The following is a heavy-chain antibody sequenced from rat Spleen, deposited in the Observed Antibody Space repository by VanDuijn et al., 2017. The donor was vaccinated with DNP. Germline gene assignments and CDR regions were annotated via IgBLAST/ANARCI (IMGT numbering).Heavy chain of an antibody. Sequence: QVQLKESGPGLVQPSQTLSLTCTVSGFSLTSYGVSWVRQPPGKGLEWIAAISSGGSTYYNSALKSRLSISRDTSKSQCFLKMNSLQTEDTAIYFCTRDDIGTTRFDYWGQGVMVTVSS. J-gene: IGHJ2*01. D-gene: IGHD1-5*01. CDR1: GFSLTSYG. CDR3: TRDDIGTTRFDY. CDR2: ISSGGST. V-gene: IGHV2S12*01.